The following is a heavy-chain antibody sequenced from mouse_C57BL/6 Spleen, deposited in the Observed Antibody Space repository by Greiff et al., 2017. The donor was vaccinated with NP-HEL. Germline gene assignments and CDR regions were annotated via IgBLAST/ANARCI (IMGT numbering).Heavy chain of an antibody. Sequence: QVQLQQSGAELVRPGASVTLSCKASGYTFTDYEMHWVKQTPVHGLEWIGAIDPETGGTAYHQKFKGKAILTADKSSSTADMELRSLTAEDSAVYYCTRDYDKVYYFDYWGQGTTLTVSS. D-gene: IGHD2-4*01. J-gene: IGHJ2*01. V-gene: IGHV1-15*01. CDR2: IDPETGGT. CDR1: GYTFTDYE. CDR3: TRDYDKVYYFDY.